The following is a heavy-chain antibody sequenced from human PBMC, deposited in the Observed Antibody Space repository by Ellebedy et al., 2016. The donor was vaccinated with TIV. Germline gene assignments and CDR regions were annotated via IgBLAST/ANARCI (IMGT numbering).Heavy chain of an antibody. CDR1: GASVTSY. CDR2: IYYDGNT. CDR3: ARDSYTFGSAPFDP. Sequence: SETLSLTXTVSGASVTSYWGWIRQPPGKRLEWIASIYYDGNTIYNPSLNSRVTISRDTSKNEFSLQMRSVTPADSAVYYCARDSYTFGSAPFDPWGRGTLVTVSS. D-gene: IGHD3-10*01. V-gene: IGHV4-39*07. J-gene: IGHJ5*02.